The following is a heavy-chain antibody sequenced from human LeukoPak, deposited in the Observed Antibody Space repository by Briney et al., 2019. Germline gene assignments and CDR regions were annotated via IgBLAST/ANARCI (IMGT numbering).Heavy chain of an antibody. V-gene: IGHV1-8*01. CDR2: MNPNSGNT. J-gene: IGHJ4*02. CDR1: GHTFTSYD. CDR3: ARGRRDSSGYYYVFYLDY. Sequence: SVKVSCKASGHTFTSYDINWVRQATGQGLEWMGWMNPNSGNTGYAQKFQGRVTMTRNTSISTAYMELSSLRSEDTAVYYCARGRRDSSGYYYVFYLDYWGQGTLVTVSS. D-gene: IGHD3-22*01.